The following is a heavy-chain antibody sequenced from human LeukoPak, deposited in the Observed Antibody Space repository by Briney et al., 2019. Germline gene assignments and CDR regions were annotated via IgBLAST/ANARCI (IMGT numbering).Heavy chain of an antibody. CDR3: ARGLSSSWHYFDC. D-gene: IGHD6-13*01. V-gene: IGHV3-21*01. CDR2: ISSRSGDI. CDR1: GFTFSTYS. Sequence: GGSLRLSCAASGFTFSTYSMTWVRQAPGKSLEWISSISSRSGDIYYADSVKGRFTISRDNGKNSLFLQMNSLRADDTAVYYCARGLSSSWHYFDCWGQGTLVTVSS. J-gene: IGHJ4*02.